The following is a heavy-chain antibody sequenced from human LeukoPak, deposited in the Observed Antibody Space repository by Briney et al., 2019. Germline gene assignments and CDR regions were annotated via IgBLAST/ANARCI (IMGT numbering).Heavy chain of an antibody. CDR2: MNPNSGNT. V-gene: IGHV1-8*01. Sequence: VASVKVSCKASGYTFTSYDINWVRLATGQGLEWMGWMNPNSGNTGYAQKFQGRVTMTRNTSISTAYMELSSLRSEDTAVYYCARVSYGDYGYYYYMDVWGKGTTVTISS. J-gene: IGHJ6*03. D-gene: IGHD4-17*01. CDR1: GYTFTSYD. CDR3: ARVSYGDYGYYYYMDV.